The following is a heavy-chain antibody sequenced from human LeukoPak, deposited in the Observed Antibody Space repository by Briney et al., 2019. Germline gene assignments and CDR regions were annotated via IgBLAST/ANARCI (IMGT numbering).Heavy chain of an antibody. D-gene: IGHD6-19*01. V-gene: IGHV4-39*01. CDR2: IYYSGST. J-gene: IGHJ5*02. CDR3: ARSSGWYLSWFDP. CDR1: GGSISSNSYY. Sequence: PSETLSLTCAVSGGSISSNSYYWGWIRQPPGKELEWIGSIYYSGSTYYNPSLKSRITISVDTSKNQFSLKLSSVTAADTAVYYCARSSGWYLSWFDPWGQGTLVTVSS.